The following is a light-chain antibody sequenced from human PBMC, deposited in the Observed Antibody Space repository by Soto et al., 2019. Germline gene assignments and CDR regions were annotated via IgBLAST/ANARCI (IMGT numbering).Light chain of an antibody. CDR2: GAS. CDR1: QSVSSSY. CDR3: QQYGSSSLT. J-gene: IGKJ4*01. V-gene: IGKV3-20*01. Sequence: EIVLTQSPGTLSLSPGERATLSCRASQSVSSSYLAWYQQKPGQAPRLLIYGASSRATGIPDRFSGSGSGTAFTLTISRLEPEDFAVYYCQQYGSSSLTFGGGTKVPIK.